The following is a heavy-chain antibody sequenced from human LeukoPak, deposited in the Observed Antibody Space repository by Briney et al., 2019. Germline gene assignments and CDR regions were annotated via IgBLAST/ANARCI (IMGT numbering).Heavy chain of an antibody. D-gene: IGHD2-15*01. J-gene: IGHJ6*02. CDR1: GFTFSGSA. Sequence: PGGSLKLSCVGSGFTFSGSALHWVRQASGKGLEWVGRIRSKANSYVAAYAASLEGRVTISRDDSKNTAYLQMNSLKTEDTAVYFCTRHTDRYCSGAGCYVNYFYGLDVWGQGTTVTASS. CDR2: IRSKANSYVA. CDR3: TRHTDRYCSGAGCYVNYFYGLDV. V-gene: IGHV3-73*01.